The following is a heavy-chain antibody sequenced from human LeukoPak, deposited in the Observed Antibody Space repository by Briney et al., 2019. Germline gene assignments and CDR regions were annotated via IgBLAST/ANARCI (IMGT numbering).Heavy chain of an antibody. Sequence: KPSETLSLTCAVYGGSFSGYYWSWIRQPPGKGLEWIGEINHSGSTNYNPSLKSRVTISVDTSKNQFSLKLSSVTAADTAVYYCARGSDRKRRFDWLLSSPPYFDYWGQGTLVTVSS. V-gene: IGHV4-34*01. D-gene: IGHD3-9*01. CDR2: INHSGST. J-gene: IGHJ4*02. CDR3: ARGSDRKRRFDWLLSSPPYFDY. CDR1: GGSFSGYY.